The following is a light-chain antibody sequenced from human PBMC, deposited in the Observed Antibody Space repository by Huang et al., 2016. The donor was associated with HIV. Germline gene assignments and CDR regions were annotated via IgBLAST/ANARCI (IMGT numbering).Light chain of an antibody. CDR2: SSS. V-gene: IGKV1-39*01. J-gene: IGKJ4*01. CDR1: QSISTY. Sequence: DIQMTQSPSSLSASVGDRVTISCRASQSISTYLNWYQQKPGKAPKLLSFSSSTLETGGPARFSGGGTGTDFTLTINTLQPDDFAVYYCQQSFNTPLTFGGGTNVEIK. CDR3: QQSFNTPLT.